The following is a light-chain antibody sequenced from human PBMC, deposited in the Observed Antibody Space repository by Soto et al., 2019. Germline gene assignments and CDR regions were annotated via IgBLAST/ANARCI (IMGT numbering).Light chain of an antibody. J-gene: IGKJ1*01. Sequence: EIVLAQSPATLSLSPGDRATLSCGASQSVSRSYLAWYQQKPGLAPRLIIYDASTRATGIPDRFSGSGSGTDFTLTISRLEPEDFAVYYCQQYGSSPWTFGQGTKVDIK. V-gene: IGKV3D-20*01. CDR1: QSVSRSY. CDR2: DAS. CDR3: QQYGSSPWT.